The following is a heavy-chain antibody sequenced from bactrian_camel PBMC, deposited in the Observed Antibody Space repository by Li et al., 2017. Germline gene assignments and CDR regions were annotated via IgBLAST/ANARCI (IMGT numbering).Heavy chain of an antibody. V-gene: IGHV3S67*01. J-gene: IGHJ6*01. D-gene: IGHD2*01. CDR3: VADLSWTCSGSWSGRGGANFGY. CDR1: GFPISTYC. Sequence: VQLVESGGGSVPAGGSLTLSCTVSGFPISTYCMGWFRQAPGKEREEVASIDSDGSTYYRDSVKGRFTVSKDNHQNTLYLQMNSLKSEDTAMYYCVADLSWTCSGSWSGRGGANFGYWGQGTQVTVS. CDR2: IDSDGST.